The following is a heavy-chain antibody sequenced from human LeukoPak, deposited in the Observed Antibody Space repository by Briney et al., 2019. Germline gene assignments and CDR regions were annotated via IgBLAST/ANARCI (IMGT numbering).Heavy chain of an antibody. CDR3: ARDSSGYAEFDY. V-gene: IGHV3-23*01. D-gene: IGHD3-22*01. CDR1: GFTFGTYA. CDR2: ISRNGAGT. Sequence: GGSLRLSCAAAGFTFGTYAMTWVRQAPGKGLEWVSAISRNGAGTYYADSVKGRFTISRDNYKDTLFLQMNTLRVEDTAVYYCARDSSGYAEFDYWGQGTLVTVSS. J-gene: IGHJ4*02.